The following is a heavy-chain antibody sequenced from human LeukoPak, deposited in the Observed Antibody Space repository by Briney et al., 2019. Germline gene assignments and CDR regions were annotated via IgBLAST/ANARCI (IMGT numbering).Heavy chain of an antibody. D-gene: IGHD3-22*01. CDR2: IKQDGSDK. Sequence: GGSLRLSCAASGFIFSSYWMSWVRQAPGKGLEWVANIKQDGSDKSYVDSVKGRFTISRDNAKNSLYLQMNSLRAEDTAVYYCARDSRFTMRDYWGQGTLVTVSS. CDR3: ARDSRFTMRDY. J-gene: IGHJ4*02. V-gene: IGHV3-7*01. CDR1: GFIFSSYW.